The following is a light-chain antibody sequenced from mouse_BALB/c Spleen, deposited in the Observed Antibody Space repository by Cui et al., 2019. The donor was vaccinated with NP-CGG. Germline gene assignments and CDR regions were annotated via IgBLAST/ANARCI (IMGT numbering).Light chain of an antibody. CDR2: STN. CDR1: TGAVTTSNF. V-gene: IGLV1*01. J-gene: IGLJ1*01. Sequence: QAVVTQESALTTSPRETVTLTCRSSTGAVTTSNFANWVQEKPDHLFTGLIGSTNNRAPGVPARFSGSLIGDKAALTITGAQTEDEAIYFCALWYSNHWVFGGGTKLTVL. CDR3: ALWYSNHWV.